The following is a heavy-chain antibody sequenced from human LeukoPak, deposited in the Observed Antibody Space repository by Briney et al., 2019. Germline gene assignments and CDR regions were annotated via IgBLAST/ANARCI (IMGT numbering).Heavy chain of an antibody. Sequence: GGSLRLSCAASGFTFSDYYMSWIRQAPGKGLEWLSYISTTGSTIYYADSVKGHFTLSRDNAKNSLYLQVNSLRPEDTAVYYCARGWGCFDYWGQGTLVTVSS. J-gene: IGHJ4*02. CDR2: ISTTGSTI. V-gene: IGHV3-11*01. D-gene: IGHD1-26*01. CDR1: GFTFSDYY. CDR3: ARGWGCFDY.